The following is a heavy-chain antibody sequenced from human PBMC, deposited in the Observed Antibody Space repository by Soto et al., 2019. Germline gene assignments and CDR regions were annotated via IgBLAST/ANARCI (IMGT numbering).Heavy chain of an antibody. D-gene: IGHD2-2*01. Sequence: QVHLVQSEGEMKQPGASVKVSCKTSGYTFSDYGVSWVRQAPGQGLEWMGWINTFNGNTKYEQKFQGIVTFSIDTSARAVFLELTILKFDDAAVYYCARGFIPENYWGQGTRVTVSS. CDR1: GYTFSDYG. V-gene: IGHV1-18*01. J-gene: IGHJ4*02. CDR3: ARGFIPENY. CDR2: INTFNGNT.